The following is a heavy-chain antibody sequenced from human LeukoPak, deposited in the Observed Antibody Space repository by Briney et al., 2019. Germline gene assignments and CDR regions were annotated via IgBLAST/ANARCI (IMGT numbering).Heavy chain of an antibody. V-gene: IGHV3-21*01. D-gene: IGHD2/OR15-2a*01. CDR3: ARADCSSSTCYLRSSWFDP. CDR1: GFSLSSYD. J-gene: IGHJ5*02. CDR2: ISTSSTYI. Sequence: GRSLRLSCAASGFSLSSYDMNWIRHTPGKGLEWVSSISTSSTYIYYTYSVKGRFTISRDNAKNSLYLQMNSLSAEDTAVYYCARADCSSSTCYLRSSWFDPWGQGTLVTVSS.